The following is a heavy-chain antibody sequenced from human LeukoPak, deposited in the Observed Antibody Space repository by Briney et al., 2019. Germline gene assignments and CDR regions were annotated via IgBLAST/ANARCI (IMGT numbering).Heavy chain of an antibody. CDR1: GYSISSGYY. CDR2: IYTSGST. CDR3: ARAFYGGNIDY. J-gene: IGHJ4*02. V-gene: IGHV4-61*02. Sequence: SETLSLTCTVSGYSISSGYYWSWIRQPAGKGLEWIGRIYTSGSTNYNPSLKSRVTISVDTSKNQFSLKLSSVTAADTAVYYCARAFYGGNIDYWGQGTLVTVSS. D-gene: IGHD4-23*01.